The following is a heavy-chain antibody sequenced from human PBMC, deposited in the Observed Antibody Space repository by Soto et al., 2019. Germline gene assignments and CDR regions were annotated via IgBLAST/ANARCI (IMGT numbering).Heavy chain of an antibody. Sequence: SETLSLTCTVSGGSISSSSYYWGWIRQPPGKGLEWIGSIYYSGSTYYNPSLKSRVTISVDTSKNQFSLKLSSVTAADTAVYYCARQGTYCGGDCYSSFDYWGQGTLVTVSS. CDR3: ARQGTYCGGDCYSSFDY. D-gene: IGHD2-21*02. V-gene: IGHV4-39*01. CDR1: GGSISSSSYY. J-gene: IGHJ4*02. CDR2: IYYSGST.